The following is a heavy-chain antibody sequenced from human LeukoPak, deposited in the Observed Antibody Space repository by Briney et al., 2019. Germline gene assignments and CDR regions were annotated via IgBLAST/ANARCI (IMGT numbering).Heavy chain of an antibody. Sequence: LETLSLTPAVSLGSISKENCWTWVRQPPGKGLEWIGEIDHRGVSNYNPSLRSRVTISIDTSQNQISLKLTSVTGPHTPLLCIAGPNDPFNIWSQGTMVTVSS. CDR1: LGSISKENC. CDR2: IDHRGVS. V-gene: IGHV4-4*01. J-gene: IGHJ3*02. CDR3: AGPNDPFNI.